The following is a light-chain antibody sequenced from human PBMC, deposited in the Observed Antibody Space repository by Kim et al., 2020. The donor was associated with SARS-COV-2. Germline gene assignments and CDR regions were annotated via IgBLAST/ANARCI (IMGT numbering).Light chain of an antibody. Sequence: SPGERAAPSCGASQSVSSNYLAWYQQKPGLAPRLLIYDASSRATGIPDRFSGRGSGTDFTLTISRLEPEDFAVYYCQHYGSLPLTFGGGTKVDIK. CDR3: QHYGSLPLT. CDR2: DAS. J-gene: IGKJ4*01. V-gene: IGKV3D-20*01. CDR1: QSVSSNY.